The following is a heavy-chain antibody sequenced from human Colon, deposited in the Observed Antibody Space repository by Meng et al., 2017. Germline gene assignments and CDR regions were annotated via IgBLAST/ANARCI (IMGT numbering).Heavy chain of an antibody. CDR3: ARDQGSGWYFDHDAFDI. Sequence: GESLKISCAASGFTFSSYAMHWVRQAPGKGLEYVSAISSNGGSTYYANSVKGRFTISRDNSKNTPYLQMGSLRAEDMAVYYCARDQGSGWYFDHDAFDIWGQGTMVT. J-gene: IGHJ3*02. V-gene: IGHV3-64*01. CDR1: GFTFSSYA. CDR2: ISSNGGST. D-gene: IGHD6-19*01.